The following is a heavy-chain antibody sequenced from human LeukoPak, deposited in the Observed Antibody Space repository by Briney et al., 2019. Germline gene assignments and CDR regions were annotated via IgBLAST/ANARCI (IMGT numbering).Heavy chain of an antibody. V-gene: IGHV1-8*01. Sequence: ASMKVTCKASGYTFTSYDINWVRQATGQGLEWMGWMNPNSGNTGYAQKFRGRVTMTTNTSISTAYMELSSLRSEDTAVYYCARGLGYCSGGSCSPFDYWGQGTVVTVSS. CDR2: MNPNSGNT. D-gene: IGHD2-15*01. CDR1: GYTFTSYD. CDR3: ARGLGYCSGGSCSPFDY. J-gene: IGHJ4*02.